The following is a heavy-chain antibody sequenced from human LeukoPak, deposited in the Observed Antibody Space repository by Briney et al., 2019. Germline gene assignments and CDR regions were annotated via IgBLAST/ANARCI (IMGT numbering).Heavy chain of an antibody. CDR3: ARRLYSKIDY. J-gene: IGHJ4*02. D-gene: IGHD4-11*01. V-gene: IGHV4-34*01. Sequence: SETLSLTCAVYGGSFSGYYWSWIRQPPGKGLEWIGEINHSGSTNYNPSLKSRVTISVDTSKNQFSLKLSSVTAADTAVYYCARRLYSKIDYWGQGTLVTVSS. CDR1: GGSFSGYY. CDR2: INHSGST.